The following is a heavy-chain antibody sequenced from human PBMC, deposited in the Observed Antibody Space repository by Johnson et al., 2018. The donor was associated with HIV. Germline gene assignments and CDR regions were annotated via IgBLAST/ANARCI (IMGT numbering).Heavy chain of an antibody. CDR3: AKEEGIAAAGGAFDI. CDR1: GFTFSSYG. CDR2: IRYDGSNK. Sequence: QVQLVESGGGVVQPGGSLRLSCAVSGFTFSSYGMHWVRQAPGKGLEWVAFIRYDGSNKYYADSVKGRFTISRDNSKNTLYLQMNSLRAEDTAVYYCAKEEGIAAAGGAFDIWGQGTMVTVSS. D-gene: IGHD6-13*01. V-gene: IGHV3-30*02. J-gene: IGHJ3*02.